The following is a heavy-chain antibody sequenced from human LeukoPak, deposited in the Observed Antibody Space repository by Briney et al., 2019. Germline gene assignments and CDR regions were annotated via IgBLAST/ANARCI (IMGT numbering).Heavy chain of an antibody. J-gene: IGHJ4*02. Sequence: ASVKVSCKASGGTFNSYAISWVRQAPGQGVEWMGRIIPIFGTANYAQKFQGRVTITTDESTSTAYMELSSLRSEDTAVYYCARASGGNLDFDYWGQGTLVTVSS. D-gene: IGHD2-15*01. CDR1: GGTFNSYA. V-gene: IGHV1-69*05. CDR2: IIPIFGTA. CDR3: ARASGGNLDFDY.